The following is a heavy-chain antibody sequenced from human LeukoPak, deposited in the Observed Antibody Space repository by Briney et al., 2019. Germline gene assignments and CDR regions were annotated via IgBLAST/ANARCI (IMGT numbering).Heavy chain of an antibody. D-gene: IGHD1-14*01. CDR2: INPNSGGT. V-gene: IGHV1-2*02. J-gene: IGHJ5*02. CDR3: ARVPGPPSNWFDP. CDR1: GGTFSSYA. Sequence: ASVKVSCKASGGTFSSYAISWVRQAPGQGLGWMGWINPNSGGTNYAQKFQGRVTMTRDTSISTAYMELSRLRSDDTAVYYCARVPGPPSNWFDPRGQGTLVTVSS.